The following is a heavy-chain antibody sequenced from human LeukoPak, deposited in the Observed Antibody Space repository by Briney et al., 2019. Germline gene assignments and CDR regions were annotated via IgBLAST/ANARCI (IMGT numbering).Heavy chain of an antibody. CDR2: INSDGSST. Sequence: GGSLRLSCAASGFTFSSYWMHWVRQAPGKGLVWVSRINSDGSSTSYADSVKGRFTISRDNAKNTLYLQMNSLRAEGTAVYYCAREVLWFGQNWFDPWGQGTLVTVSS. CDR1: GFTFSSYW. CDR3: AREVLWFGQNWFDP. D-gene: IGHD3-10*01. J-gene: IGHJ5*02. V-gene: IGHV3-74*01.